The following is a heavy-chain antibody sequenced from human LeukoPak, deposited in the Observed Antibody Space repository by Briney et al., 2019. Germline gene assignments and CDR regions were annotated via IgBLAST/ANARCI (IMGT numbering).Heavy chain of an antibody. CDR3: ARGAWYNWNDAYFDY. Sequence: PSETLSLTCAVYGGSFRGYYWTWIRQPPGKGLEWIGETNHSGSTNYNPSLKSRVTISVDTSKKQFSLKLSSVTAADTAVYYCARGAWYNWNDAYFDYWGQGTLVTVSS. V-gene: IGHV4-34*01. CDR1: GGSFRGYY. CDR2: TNHSGST. D-gene: IGHD1-1*01. J-gene: IGHJ4*02.